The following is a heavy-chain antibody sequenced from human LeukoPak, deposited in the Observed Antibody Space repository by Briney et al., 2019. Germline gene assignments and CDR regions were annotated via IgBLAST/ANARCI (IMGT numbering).Heavy chain of an antibody. CDR2: ISGSGGTT. Sequence: GGSLRLSCAASGFTFSSNAMSWVRQAPGKGLEWVSVISGSGGTTYYADSVKGRFTISRDNSKNTLYLQMNSLRAEDTAVYYCAKDPAGYYYDSSGYLRVDYWGQGTLVTVSS. D-gene: IGHD3-22*01. CDR1: GFTFSSNA. CDR3: AKDPAGYYYDSSGYLRVDY. J-gene: IGHJ4*02. V-gene: IGHV3-23*01.